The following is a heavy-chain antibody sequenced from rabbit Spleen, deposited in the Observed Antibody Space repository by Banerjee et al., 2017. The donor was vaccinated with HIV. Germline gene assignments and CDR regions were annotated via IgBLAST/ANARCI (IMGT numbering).Heavy chain of an antibody. CDR3: ARDTSSSFSSYGMDL. CDR1: GFDFSSYYM. Sequence: QEQLKESGGGLVQPGGSLKLSCKASGFDFSSYYMSWVRQAPGKGLEWIVCIETGSSGFTYFASWAKGRFTISKTSSTTVTLHMTSLTAADTATYFCARDTSSSFSSYGMDLWGPGTLVTVS. V-gene: IGHV1S45*01. D-gene: IGHD1-1*01. J-gene: IGHJ6*01. CDR2: IETGSSGFT.